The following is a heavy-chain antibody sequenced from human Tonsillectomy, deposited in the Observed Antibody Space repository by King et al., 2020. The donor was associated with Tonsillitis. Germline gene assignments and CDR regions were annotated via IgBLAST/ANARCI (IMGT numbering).Heavy chain of an antibody. CDR1: GFIFSHYD. CDR3: AKSMGLRDLDY. V-gene: IGHV3-30*02. CDR2: VRKDESDK. Sequence: VQLVESGGGVVQPGGSLRLSCAASGFIFSHYDMHWVRQAPDKGLEWVASVRKDESDKFYPDSVRGRFTISRDNSNNTLYLLMNSLRAKDSAVYYCAKSMGLRDLDYWGQGTLVTVSS. J-gene: IGHJ4*02. D-gene: IGHD4-17*01.